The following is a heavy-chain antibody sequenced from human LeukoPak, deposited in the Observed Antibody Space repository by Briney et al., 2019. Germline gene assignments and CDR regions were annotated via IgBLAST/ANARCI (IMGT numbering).Heavy chain of an antibody. D-gene: IGHD4-23*01. Sequence: PSETLSLTCAVYGGSFSGYYWSWIRQPPGKGLEWIGEINHSGSTNYNPSLKSRVTILVDTSKNQFSLKLSSVTAADTAVYYCARSRLARLYGGNRRGAFDIWGQGTMVTVSS. CDR2: INHSGST. CDR1: GGSFSGYY. V-gene: IGHV4-34*01. CDR3: ARSRLARLYGGNRRGAFDI. J-gene: IGHJ3*02.